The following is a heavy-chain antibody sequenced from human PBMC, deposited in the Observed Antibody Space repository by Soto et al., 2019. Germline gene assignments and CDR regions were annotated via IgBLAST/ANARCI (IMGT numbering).Heavy chain of an antibody. J-gene: IGHJ4*02. V-gene: IGHV2-5*02. D-gene: IGHD2-15*01. CDR1: GFSLSTSGVG. Sequence: QITLKESGPTLVKPTQTLTLTCTFSGFSLSTSGVGVGWIRQPPGKALEWLALIYWDDDKRYSPSLKSRLTITKDTSKNQVVLTMTNMDPVDTATYYCAHRPSYCSGGSCYSGVDYWVQGTLVTVSS. CDR2: IYWDDDK. CDR3: AHRPSYCSGGSCYSGVDY.